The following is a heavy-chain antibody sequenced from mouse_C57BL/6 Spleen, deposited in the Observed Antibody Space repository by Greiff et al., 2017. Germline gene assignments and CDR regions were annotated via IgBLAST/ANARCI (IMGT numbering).Heavy chain of an antibody. J-gene: IGHJ2*01. CDR3: AREGVYFDY. CDR1: GYSFTGYF. V-gene: IGHV1-20*01. Sequence: EVMLVESGPELVKPGDSVKISCKASGYSFTGYFMNWVMQSHGKSLEWIGRINPYNGDTFYNQKFKGKATLTVDKSSSTAHMELRSLTSEDSAVYYCAREGVYFDYWGQGTTLTVSS. CDR2: INPYNGDT.